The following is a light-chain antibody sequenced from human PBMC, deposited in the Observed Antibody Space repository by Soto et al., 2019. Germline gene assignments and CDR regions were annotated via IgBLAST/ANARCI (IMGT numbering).Light chain of an antibody. CDR2: DAS. CDR3: QQRYTLPS. CDR1: QSVSRS. J-gene: IGKJ3*01. V-gene: IGKV3-11*01. Sequence: ETVLTQSPATLSLSPGERATLSCRASQSVSRSLAWYQQKPGQAPRLLIYDASNRATGIPARFSGSGSGTDFTLTISSLEPEDFAVYFCQQRYTLPSFGPGTKLDIK.